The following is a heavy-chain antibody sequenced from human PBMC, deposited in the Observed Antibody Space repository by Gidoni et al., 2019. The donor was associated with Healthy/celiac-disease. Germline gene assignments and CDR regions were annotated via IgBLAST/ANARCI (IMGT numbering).Heavy chain of an antibody. CDR2: INHSGST. J-gene: IGHJ2*01. Sequence: QVQLQQWGAGLLKPSETMSLTCAVYGGSFSGYYGCWIRQPPGKGLAWIGEINHSGSTNYNPYRKSRVTIAVDTSKNQFSLKLSSVTAADTAVYYCARDFTDWYFDLWGRGTLVTVSS. CDR3: ARDFTDWYFDL. CDR1: GGSFSGYY. V-gene: IGHV4-34*01.